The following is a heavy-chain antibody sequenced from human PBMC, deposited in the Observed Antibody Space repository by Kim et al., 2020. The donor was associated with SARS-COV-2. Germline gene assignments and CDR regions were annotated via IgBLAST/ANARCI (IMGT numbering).Heavy chain of an antibody. CDR3: AKGGDV. CDR2: ISGGGGTT. D-gene: IGHD3-16*01. Sequence: GGSLRLSCAASGFTFRNYAMSWVRQAPGKGLQWVVGISGGGGTTYYAESVKGRFSISRDNSKKTLSLQMNSLTAEDTGVYYCAKGGDVWGRGTTVTVSS. CDR1: GFTFRNYA. J-gene: IGHJ6*02. V-gene: IGHV3-23*01.